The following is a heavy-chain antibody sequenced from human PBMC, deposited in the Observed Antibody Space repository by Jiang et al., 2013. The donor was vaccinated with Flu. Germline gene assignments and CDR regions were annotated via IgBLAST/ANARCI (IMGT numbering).Heavy chain of an antibody. CDR1: GFNFSNFA. V-gene: IGHV3-23*04. CDR2: IGMNAFNT. Sequence: QLVESGGGLVQPGESLRLSCTASGFNFSNFAMSWVRLGPGKGLEWVSHIGMNAFNTYYADSVKGRFTISRDDSRNTLYLQMNSLRADDTALYYCAKDGVWFGQSRPNYFDFWGQGTLLTVSS. J-gene: IGHJ4*02. CDR3: AKDGVWFGQSRPNYFDF. D-gene: IGHD3-10*01.